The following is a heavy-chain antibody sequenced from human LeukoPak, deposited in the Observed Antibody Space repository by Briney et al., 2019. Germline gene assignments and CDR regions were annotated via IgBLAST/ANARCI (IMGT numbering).Heavy chain of an antibody. V-gene: IGHV4-59*01. CDR1: GRPISSYH. CDR2: LYYSGSP. CDR3: ARGLYYYILTGYYSAFDY. Sequence: AEPLSLTCTVSGRPISSYHWSWIPQPPGKGLEWMGYLYYSGSPNYNPPLKTRVTISGDTPKNQFSLKLSSVTAADTAVYYCARGLYYYILTGYYSAFDYWGQGTLVTVSS. D-gene: IGHD3-9*01. J-gene: IGHJ4*02.